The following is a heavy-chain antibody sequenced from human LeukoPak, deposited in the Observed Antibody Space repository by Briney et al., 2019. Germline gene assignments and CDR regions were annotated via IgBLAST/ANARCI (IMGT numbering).Heavy chain of an antibody. CDR2: ISASGSNT. D-gene: IGHD2-2*01. J-gene: IGHJ4*02. V-gene: IGHV3-23*01. CDR1: EFLFTNYA. CDR3: AKEVPAAIPGSDY. Sequence: TGGSLRLSCAAFEFLFTNYAMNWVRQAPGKGLEWVSAISASGSNTYYADSVKGRFDISRDNSKNTLYLQMNSLRAEDTAVYYCAKEVPAAIPGSDYWGQGTLVTVSS.